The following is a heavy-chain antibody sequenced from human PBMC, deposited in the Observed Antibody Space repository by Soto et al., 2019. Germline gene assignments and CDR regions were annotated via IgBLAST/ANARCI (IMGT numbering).Heavy chain of an antibody. Sequence: KQSPTLSLTCAISGDSVSSNSAAWNWIRQSPSRGLEWLGRTYYRSKWYNDYAVSVKSRITINPDTSKNQFSLQLNSVTPEDTAVYYCARAIAGIAAAGALYYFDYWGQGTLVTVSS. CDR3: ARAIAGIAAAGALYYFDY. D-gene: IGHD6-13*01. CDR1: GDSVSSNSAA. CDR2: TYYRSKWYN. J-gene: IGHJ4*02. V-gene: IGHV6-1*01.